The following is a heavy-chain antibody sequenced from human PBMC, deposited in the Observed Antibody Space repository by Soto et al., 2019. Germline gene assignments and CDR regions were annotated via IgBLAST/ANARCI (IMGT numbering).Heavy chain of an antibody. CDR3: AREVDDSSGYYEDY. J-gene: IGHJ4*02. V-gene: IGHV3-74*01. D-gene: IGHD3-22*01. CDR2: INSDGSST. Sequence: EVQLEESGGDLVQPGGSLRLSCAASGFTFSSHWMHWVRQAPGKGLVWVSRINSDGSSTTYADSVKGRFTISRDNAKNTLYLQMNILRAEDTAVYYCAREVDDSSGYYEDYWGQGTLVTVSS. CDR1: GFTFSSHW.